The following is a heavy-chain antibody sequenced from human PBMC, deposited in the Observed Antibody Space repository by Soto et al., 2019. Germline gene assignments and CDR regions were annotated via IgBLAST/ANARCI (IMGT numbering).Heavy chain of an antibody. Sequence: LCGGSISSGDYYWSWIRQPPGKGLEWIGYIYYSGSTYYNPSLKSRVTISVDTSKNQFSLKLSSVTAADTAVYYCARVDYDFWSGYLNWFDPWGQGTLVTVSS. CDR3: ARVDYDFWSGYLNWFDP. J-gene: IGHJ5*02. V-gene: IGHV4-30-4*01. CDR1: GGSISSGDYY. D-gene: IGHD3-3*01. CDR2: IYYSGST.